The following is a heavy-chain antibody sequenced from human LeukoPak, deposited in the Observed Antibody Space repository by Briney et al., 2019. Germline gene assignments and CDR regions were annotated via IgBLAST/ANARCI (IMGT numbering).Heavy chain of an antibody. Sequence: SETLSLTCAVYGGSFSGYYWSRIRQPPGKGLEWIGEINHSGSTNYNPSLKSRVTISVDTSKNQFSLKLSSVTAADTAVYYCARPYYYGSGSYYAFFNYWGQGTLVTVSS. CDR1: GGSFSGYY. V-gene: IGHV4-34*01. J-gene: IGHJ4*02. CDR3: ARPYYYGSGSYYAFFNY. CDR2: INHSGST. D-gene: IGHD3-10*01.